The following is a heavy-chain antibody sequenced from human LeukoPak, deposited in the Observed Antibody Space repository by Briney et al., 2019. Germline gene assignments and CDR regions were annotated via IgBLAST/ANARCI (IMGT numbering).Heavy chain of an antibody. Sequence: GGSLRLSCAASGFTFSSYAMSWVRQAPGKGLEWVSAISGSGGSTYYADSVKGRFTISRDNSKNTLYLQMNSLRAEDTAVYYCAKVNYGSGSYLPHDAFDIWGQGTMVTVSS. D-gene: IGHD3-10*01. CDR3: AKVNYGSGSYLPHDAFDI. CDR2: ISGSGGST. V-gene: IGHV3-23*01. J-gene: IGHJ3*02. CDR1: GFTFSSYA.